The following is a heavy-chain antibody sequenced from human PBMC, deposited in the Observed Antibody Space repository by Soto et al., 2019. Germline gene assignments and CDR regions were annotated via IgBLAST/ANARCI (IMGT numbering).Heavy chain of an antibody. CDR1: GYTFTSYD. J-gene: IGHJ4*02. Sequence: ASVKVSCKASGYTFTSYDISWVRQAPGQGLEWMGWISAYNGNTNYAQKLQGRVTMTTDTSTSTAYMELRSLRSDDTAVYYCAMATRGSGYYYFDYWGQGTLVTVSS. V-gene: IGHV1-18*01. CDR3: AMATRGSGYYYFDY. CDR2: ISAYNGNT. D-gene: IGHD3-22*01.